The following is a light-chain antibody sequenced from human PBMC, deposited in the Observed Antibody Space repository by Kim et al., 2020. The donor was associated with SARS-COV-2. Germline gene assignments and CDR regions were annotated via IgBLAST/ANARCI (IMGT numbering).Light chain of an antibody. V-gene: IGLV1-44*01. CDR1: SSNIGINS. CDR2: RNN. Sequence: GQRVTISCSRSSSNIGINSVNWYRQLPGTAPKLLIYRNNQRASGVPDRFSVSKSGTSASLAISGLQSEDEADYYCATWDDSLNHYVFGTGTKVTVL. J-gene: IGLJ1*01. CDR3: ATWDDSLNHYV.